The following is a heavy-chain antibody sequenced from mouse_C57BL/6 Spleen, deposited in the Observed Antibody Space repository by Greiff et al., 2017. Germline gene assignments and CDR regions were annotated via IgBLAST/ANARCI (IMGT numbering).Heavy chain of an antibody. CDR1: GYSFTDYN. J-gene: IGHJ2*01. CDR2: INPNYGTT. CDR3: ARGDYYGSCSYYFAY. D-gene: IGHD1-1*01. V-gene: IGHV1-39*01. Sequence: EVKLVESGPELARPGASVKISCKASGYSFTDYNMNWVKQSNGKSLEWIGVINPNYGTTSYNQKFKGKATLTADQSSSTAYMQLNGLTSEDSAVSDCARGDYYGSCSYYFAYWGQGTMVTVSA.